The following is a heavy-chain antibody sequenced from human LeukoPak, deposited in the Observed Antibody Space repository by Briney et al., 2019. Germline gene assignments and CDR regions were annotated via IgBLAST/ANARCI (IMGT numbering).Heavy chain of an antibody. CDR3: AKERPQDRYSSGWYGWFDP. D-gene: IGHD6-19*01. Sequence: PGGSLRLSCAASGFTFSSYGMHWVRQAPGKGLEWVAVISYDGSNKYYADSVKGRFTISRDNSKNTLYLQMNSLRAEDTAVYYCAKERPQDRYSSGWYGWFDPWGQGTLVTVSS. J-gene: IGHJ5*02. CDR1: GFTFSSYG. CDR2: ISYDGSNK. V-gene: IGHV3-30*18.